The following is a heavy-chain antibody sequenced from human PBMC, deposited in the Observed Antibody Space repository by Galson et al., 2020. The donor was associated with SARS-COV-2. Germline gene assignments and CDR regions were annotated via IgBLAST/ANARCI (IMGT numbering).Heavy chain of an antibody. CDR2: ISRSGDST. D-gene: IGHD3-22*01. J-gene: IGHJ4*02. CDR1: GFSLNDYP. Sequence: GGSLRLSCIVSGFSLNDYPMHWVRQAPGAGLEYVSGISRSGDSTDYVDSVKGRFTISRDTSKNTLYLQMSNLRPEDTAIYHCVNSWPTSSGYHYVFDYWGQGSLVTVSS. CDR3: VNSWPTSSGYHYVFDY. V-gene: IGHV3-64D*06.